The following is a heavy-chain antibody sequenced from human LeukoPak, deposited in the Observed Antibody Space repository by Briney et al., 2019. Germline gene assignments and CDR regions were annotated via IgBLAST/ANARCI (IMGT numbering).Heavy chain of an antibody. V-gene: IGHV3-21*01. Sequence: PGGSLRLSCAASGFTFSSYSMNWVRQPPGKGLEWVPSISSSSSYIYYADSVKGRFTISRDNTKNSLYLQMNSLRAEDTAVYYCAREKTGYSYGYLVGFFDIWGQGTMVTVSS. CDR1: GFTFSSYS. D-gene: IGHD5-18*01. J-gene: IGHJ3*02. CDR3: AREKTGYSYGYLVGFFDI. CDR2: ISSSSSYI.